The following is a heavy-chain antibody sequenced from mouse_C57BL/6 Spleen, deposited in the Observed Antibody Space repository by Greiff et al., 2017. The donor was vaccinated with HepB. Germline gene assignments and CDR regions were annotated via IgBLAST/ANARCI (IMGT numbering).Heavy chain of an antibody. CDR2: IYPGDGDT. Sequence: VQLQQSGPELVKPGASVKISCKASGYAFSSSWMNWVKQRPGKGLEWIGRIYPGDGDTNYNGKFKGKATRTADKSSSTAYMQLSSLTSEDSAVYFCARRYYGTPFAYWGQGTLVTVSA. J-gene: IGHJ3*01. V-gene: IGHV1-82*01. CDR1: GYAFSSSW. CDR3: ARRYYGTPFAY. D-gene: IGHD1-1*01.